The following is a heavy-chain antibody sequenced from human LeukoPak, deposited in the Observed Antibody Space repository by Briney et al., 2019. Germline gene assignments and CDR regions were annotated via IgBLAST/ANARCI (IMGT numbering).Heavy chain of an antibody. CDR3: ARWAGAAAAYFDY. V-gene: IGHV4-39*07. D-gene: IGHD6-13*01. CDR2: VYYKGNT. Sequence: SETLSLTCIVSGGSVSSSSYYWGWIRQPPGRGLEWIGSVYYKGNTYYIPSLKSRVTISVDASKNQLSLKLSSVTAADTAMYYCARWAGAAAAYFDYWGQGTLVTVSS. J-gene: IGHJ4*02. CDR1: GGSVSSSSYY.